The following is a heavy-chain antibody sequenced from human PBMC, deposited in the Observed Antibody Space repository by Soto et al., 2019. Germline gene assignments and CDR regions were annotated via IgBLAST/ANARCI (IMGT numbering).Heavy chain of an antibody. Sequence: EVQLVESGGGLVQPGGSLRLSCAASGFTFSSYSMNWVRQAPGKGLEWVSYISSSSSTIYYADSVKGRFTISRDNAKNSLYLQMNSLRAEDTAVYYCARGAYYGSGFDAFDIWGQGTMVTVSS. CDR2: ISSSSSTI. CDR1: GFTFSSYS. D-gene: IGHD3-10*01. J-gene: IGHJ3*02. CDR3: ARGAYYGSGFDAFDI. V-gene: IGHV3-48*01.